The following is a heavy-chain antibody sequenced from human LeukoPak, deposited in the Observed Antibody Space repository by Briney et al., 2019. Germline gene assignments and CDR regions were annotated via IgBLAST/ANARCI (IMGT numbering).Heavy chain of an antibody. CDR2: INWNGGST. J-gene: IGHJ4*02. D-gene: IGHD3-3*01. V-gene: IGHV3-20*04. CDR1: GFTFEDYG. Sequence: PGGSLRLSCAASGFTFEDYGMSWVRQAPGKGLEWVPGINWNGGSTGYADSVKGRFTISRDNAKNSLYLQMNSLRAEDTAVYYCAKAERITIFGVKDYWGQGTLVTVSS. CDR3: AKAERITIFGVKDY.